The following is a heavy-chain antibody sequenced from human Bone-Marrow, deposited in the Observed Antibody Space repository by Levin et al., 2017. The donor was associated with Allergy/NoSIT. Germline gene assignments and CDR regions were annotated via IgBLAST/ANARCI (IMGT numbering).Heavy chain of an antibody. J-gene: IGHJ4*02. CDR1: GGTFSSYA. CDR3: ARLNWDRTTVKGVDSRLSGYFDY. D-gene: IGHD4-11*01. CDR2: IIPIFGTA. Sequence: SVKVSCKASGGTFSSYAISWVRQAPGQGLEWMGGIIPIFGTANYAQKFQGRVTITADESTSTAYMELSSLRSEDTAVYYCARLNWDRTTVKGVDSRLSGYFDYWGQGTLVTVSS. V-gene: IGHV1-69*13.